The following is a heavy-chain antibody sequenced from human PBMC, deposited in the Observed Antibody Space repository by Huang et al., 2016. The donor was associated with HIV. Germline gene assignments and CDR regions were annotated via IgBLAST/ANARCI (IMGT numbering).Heavy chain of an antibody. CDR2: SYPGDSDT. J-gene: IGHJ3*02. CDR1: GYTFNGYW. V-gene: IGHV5-51*01. Sequence: EVQLVQSGAVVKKPGESLKISCKGSGYTFNGYWIGWVRQMPGKGLEWVGISYPGDSDTTYSPSCQGQVTISADKSISTAYLQWSGLKASDTAMYYCARQGVGDFVVEPTGLGAFDIWGQGTMVTVSS. D-gene: IGHD2-2*01. CDR3: ARQGVGDFVVEPTGLGAFDI.